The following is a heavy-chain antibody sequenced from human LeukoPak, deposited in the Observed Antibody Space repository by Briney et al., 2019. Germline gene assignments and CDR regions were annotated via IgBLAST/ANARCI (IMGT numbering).Heavy chain of an antibody. D-gene: IGHD3-10*01. V-gene: IGHV3-21*01. CDR1: GFTFSSYS. Sequence: GSLRLSCAASGFTFSSYSMNWVRQAPGEGLKWVSSISSSSSYIYYADSVKGRFTISRDNAKNSLYLQMNSLRAEDTAVYYCARGPGGDYYYYYYMDVWGKGTTVTVSS. CDR2: ISSSSSYI. J-gene: IGHJ6*03. CDR3: ARGPGGDYYYYYYMDV.